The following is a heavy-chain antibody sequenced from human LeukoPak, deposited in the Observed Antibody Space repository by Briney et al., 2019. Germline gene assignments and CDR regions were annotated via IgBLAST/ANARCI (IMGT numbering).Heavy chain of an antibody. CDR1: GGTFSSYA. D-gene: IGHD3-22*01. CDR2: IIPIFGTA. V-gene: IGHV1-69*05. Sequence: SVKVSCKASGGTFSSYAISWVRQAPGQGLEWMGRIIPIFGTANYAQKFQGRVTITTDESTSTAYMELSSLRSEDTAVYYCARVRWNYYDKPDDAFDIRGQGTMVTVSS. CDR3: ARVRWNYYDKPDDAFDI. J-gene: IGHJ3*02.